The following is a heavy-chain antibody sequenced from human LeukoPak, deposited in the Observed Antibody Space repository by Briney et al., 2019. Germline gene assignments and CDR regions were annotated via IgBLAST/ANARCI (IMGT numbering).Heavy chain of an antibody. J-gene: IGHJ4*02. CDR2: IKQDGSEK. Sequence: GGSLRLSCAASGFTFSDYYMSWIRQAPGKGLEWVANIKQDGSEKYYVDSVKGRFTISRDNAKNSLYLQINSLRAEDTAVYYCARDSLIYYGSGSYYRIFDYWGQGTLVTVSS. D-gene: IGHD3-10*01. CDR3: ARDSLIYYGSGSYYRIFDY. V-gene: IGHV3-7*01. CDR1: GFTFSDYY.